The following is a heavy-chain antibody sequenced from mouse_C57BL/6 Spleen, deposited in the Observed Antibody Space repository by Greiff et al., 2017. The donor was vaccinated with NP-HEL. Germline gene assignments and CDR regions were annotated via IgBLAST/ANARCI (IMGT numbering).Heavy chain of an antibody. CDR3: ARSIYLDY. CDR2: ISDGGSYT. CDR1: GFTFSSYA. V-gene: IGHV5-4*01. Sequence: EVQLVESGGGLVKPGGSLKLSCAASGFTFSSYAMSWVRQTPEKRLEWVATISDGGSYTYYPDNVKGRFTISRDNAKNNLYLQMSHLKSEDTAMYYCARSIYLDYWGQGTTLTVSS. J-gene: IGHJ2*01.